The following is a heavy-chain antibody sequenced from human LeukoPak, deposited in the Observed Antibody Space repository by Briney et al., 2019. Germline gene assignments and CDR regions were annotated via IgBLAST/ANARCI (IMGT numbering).Heavy chain of an antibody. J-gene: IGHJ4*02. V-gene: IGHV3-21*01. Sequence: PGGSLRLCCTASVFTFSSYSMNWVRQAPGKGLEWVSSISSGSKYIYNADSVKVRFTISRDNAKNSLYLQMNSLRAEDTAVYDCARALSYSYGSMDFWGQGTLVIVSS. D-gene: IGHD5-18*01. CDR2: ISSGSKYI. CDR1: VFTFSSYS. CDR3: ARALSYSYGSMDF.